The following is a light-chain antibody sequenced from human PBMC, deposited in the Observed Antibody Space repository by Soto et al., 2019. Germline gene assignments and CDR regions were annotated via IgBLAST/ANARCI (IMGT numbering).Light chain of an antibody. CDR3: QQLNSFPLT. CDR1: QDIAIY. V-gene: IGKV1-9*01. J-gene: IGKJ4*01. Sequence: IQLTQSPSSLSASVGDRVTITCRASQDIAIYLALYQQKPGEAPKLLIYVASTLHSGLPSRFSGSGSGTEFTLTINSLQPEDFATYCCQQLNSFPLTFGGGTKVDIK. CDR2: VAS.